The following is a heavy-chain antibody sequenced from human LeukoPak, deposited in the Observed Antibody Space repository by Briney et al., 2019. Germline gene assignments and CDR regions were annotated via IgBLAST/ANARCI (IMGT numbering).Heavy chain of an antibody. CDR1: GGSFSNYY. Sequence: SETLSLTCALYGGSFSNYYWSWIRQSPGKGLEWIGEINYSGSTSYNLPLKSRVTISVDMSKNQFSLDLSSVTAADTAVYYCASLRTRYYQYDLDVWGKGTPVTVSS. J-gene: IGHJ6*04. CDR2: INYSGST. CDR3: ASLRTRYYQYDLDV. V-gene: IGHV4-34*01.